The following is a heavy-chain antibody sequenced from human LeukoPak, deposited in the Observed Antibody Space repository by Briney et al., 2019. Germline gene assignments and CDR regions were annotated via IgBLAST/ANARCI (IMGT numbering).Heavy chain of an antibody. CDR1: GYTFTGYY. J-gene: IGHJ4*02. V-gene: IGHV1-2*02. Sequence: AASVKVSCKASGYTFTGYYMHWVRQAPGQGLEWMGWINPNSGGTNYAQKFQGRVTMTRDTSISTAYMELSRLRSDDTAVYYCAKLHYDFWSGYYRMGYFDYWGQGTLVTVSS. D-gene: IGHD3-3*01. CDR2: INPNSGGT. CDR3: AKLHYDFWSGYYRMGYFDY.